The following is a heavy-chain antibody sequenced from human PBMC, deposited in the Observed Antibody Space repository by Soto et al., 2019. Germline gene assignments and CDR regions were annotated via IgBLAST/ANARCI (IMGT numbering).Heavy chain of an antibody. CDR1: GGTFSSYT. Sequence: GASVKVSCKASGGTFSSYTISWVRQAPGQGLEWLGRIFPFLGLANYAQKFQGRVTITADKSTSTAYMELSSLRSEDTAVYYCARDGYSGYDLADTYLDYWGQGTLVTVSS. CDR2: IFPFLGLA. V-gene: IGHV1-69*04. CDR3: ARDGYSGYDLADTYLDY. D-gene: IGHD5-12*01. J-gene: IGHJ4*02.